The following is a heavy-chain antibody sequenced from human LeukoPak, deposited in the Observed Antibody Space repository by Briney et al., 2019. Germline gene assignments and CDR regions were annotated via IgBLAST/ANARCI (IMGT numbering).Heavy chain of an antibody. J-gene: IGHJ4*02. CDR3: ARMSHGGNSMGYYFDY. V-gene: IGHV4-34*01. Sequence: GSLRLSCAASGFTFSSYAMSWVRQAPGKGLEWIGEINHSGSTNYNPSLKSRVTISVDTSKNQFSLKLSSVTAADTAVYYCARMSHGGNSMGYYFDYWGQGTLVTVSS. D-gene: IGHD2-21*02. CDR1: GFTFSSYA. CDR2: INHSGST.